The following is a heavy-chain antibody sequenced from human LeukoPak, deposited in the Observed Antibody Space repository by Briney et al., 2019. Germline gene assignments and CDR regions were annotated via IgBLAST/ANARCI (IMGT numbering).Heavy chain of an antibody. CDR1: GFTVSSNY. Sequence: SGGSLRLSCAASGFTVSSNYMSWVRQAPGKGLEWVSVIYSGGSTYFADSVKGRFTISRDNSKNTLYLQMNSLRAEDTAVYYCARVGTYCGGDCYAYDYWGQGTLVTVSS. J-gene: IGHJ4*02. CDR3: ARVGTYCGGDCYAYDY. D-gene: IGHD2-21*02. CDR2: IYSGGST. V-gene: IGHV3-53*01.